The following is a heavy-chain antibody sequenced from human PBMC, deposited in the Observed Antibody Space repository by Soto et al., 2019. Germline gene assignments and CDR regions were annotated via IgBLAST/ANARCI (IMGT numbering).Heavy chain of an antibody. CDR3: ATVPTYYYDRSGYANAFDI. J-gene: IGHJ3*02. Sequence: QVQLQESGPGLVKPSQTLSLTCTVSGGSINSGDYYWSWIRQPPGKGLEWIGYIYYTGSTYHNPSLKRRINPSLDTSKNQGSLKLNSVTAADTAVYYCATVPTYYYDRSGYANAFDILGQGTRVTVSS. CDR1: GGSINSGDYY. CDR2: IYYTGST. D-gene: IGHD3-22*01. V-gene: IGHV4-30-4*01.